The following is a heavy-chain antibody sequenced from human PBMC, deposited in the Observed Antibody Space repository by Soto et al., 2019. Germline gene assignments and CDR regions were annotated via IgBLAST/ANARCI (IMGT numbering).Heavy chain of an antibody. D-gene: IGHD5-12*01. Sequence: EVQVVDSGGDLVQPGGSLRLSCVGSGFIFSDYFMDWVRQAPGKGLEWVARSRNKHYSYTTEYAASVKGRFTISSDDSQNSLYLQMNSLKTEDTAVYYCAVDIVGTGSYWGQGTLVTVSS. CDR3: AVDIVGTGSY. CDR2: SRNKHYSYTT. V-gene: IGHV3-72*01. CDR1: GFIFSDYF. J-gene: IGHJ4*02.